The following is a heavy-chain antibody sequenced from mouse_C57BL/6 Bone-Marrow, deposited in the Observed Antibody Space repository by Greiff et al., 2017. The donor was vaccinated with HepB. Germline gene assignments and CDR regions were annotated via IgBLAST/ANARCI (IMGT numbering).Heavy chain of an antibody. J-gene: IGHJ2*01. Sequence: QVQLQQPGAELVMPGASVKLSCKASGYTFTSYWMHWVKQRPGQGLEWIGEIDPSDSYTNYNQKFKGKSTLTVDKSASTAYMQLSSLTSEDSAVYYCARWGALWDFDYWGQGTTLTVSS. V-gene: IGHV1-69*01. D-gene: IGHD1-1*02. CDR2: IDPSDSYT. CDR1: GYTFTSYW. CDR3: ARWGALWDFDY.